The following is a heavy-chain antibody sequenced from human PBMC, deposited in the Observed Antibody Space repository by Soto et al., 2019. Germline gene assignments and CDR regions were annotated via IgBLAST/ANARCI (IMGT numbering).Heavy chain of an antibody. J-gene: IGHJ5*02. D-gene: IGHD5-12*01. CDR1: GDSVSSNTAS. V-gene: IGHV6-1*01. Sequence: SQTLSLTCAISGDSVSSNTASWNWIRQSPSRGLEWLGRTYFRSKWYNDYAVSVKSRIIINPDTSNNQFSLQLNSVTPEDTAVYFCAKGDNLGPKTGYAFDPWGQGIMGTV. CDR2: TYFRSKWYN. CDR3: AKGDNLGPKTGYAFDP.